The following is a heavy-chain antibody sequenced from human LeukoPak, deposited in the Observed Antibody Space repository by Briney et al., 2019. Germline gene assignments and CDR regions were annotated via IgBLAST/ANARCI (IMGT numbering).Heavy chain of an antibody. CDR2: IYYSGST. D-gene: IGHD3-10*01. CDR3: ARAPYYYGSGTSRFDY. J-gene: IGHJ4*02. Sequence: SETPSLTCTVSGGSISSYYCSWIRQPPGKGLEWIGYIYYSGSTNYNPSLKSRVTISVDTSKNQFSLKLSSVTAADTAVYYCARAPYYYGSGTSRFDYWGQGTLVTVSS. CDR1: GGSISSYY. V-gene: IGHV4-59*01.